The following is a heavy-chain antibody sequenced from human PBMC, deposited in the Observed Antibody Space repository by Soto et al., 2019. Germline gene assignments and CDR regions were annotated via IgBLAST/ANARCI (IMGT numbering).Heavy chain of an antibody. J-gene: IGHJ4*02. CDR3: ARETPFFDY. CDR1: GDSIISSDFY. Sequence: TSETLSLTCTVSGDSIISSDFYWGWVRQPPGKGLEWIGSIYHSGSTYYNPSLKSRVTISVDTSKNQFSLKLSSVTAADTAVYYCARETPFFDYWGQGTQVTVSS. CDR2: IYHSGST. V-gene: IGHV4-39*07.